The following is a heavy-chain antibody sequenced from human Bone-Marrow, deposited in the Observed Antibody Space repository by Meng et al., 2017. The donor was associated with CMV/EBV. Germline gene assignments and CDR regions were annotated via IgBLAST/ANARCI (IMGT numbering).Heavy chain of an antibody. CDR1: GFTFTSYW. CDR2: IKQDGNGK. J-gene: IGHJ4*02. Sequence: GESLKISCAASGFTFTSYWMTWVRQAPGKGLEWVANIKQDGNGKHYVDSVRGRFTISRDNAKNSVFLQMNSLRPDDPAVYYCGRHVGYKFEYGGQGTLVTVSS. D-gene: IGHD5-24*01. CDR3: GRHVGYKFEY. V-gene: IGHV3-7*01.